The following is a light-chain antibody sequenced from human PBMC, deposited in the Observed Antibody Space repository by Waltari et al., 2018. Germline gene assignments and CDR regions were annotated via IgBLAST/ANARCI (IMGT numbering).Light chain of an antibody. V-gene: IGLV2-14*03. J-gene: IGLJ3*02. CDR3: SSYTISSTWV. Sequence: ISCTGTSSDVGGYNFVSWYQQHPGKAPKLMIYDFNNRPSGVSNRFSGSKSGNTASLTISGLQAEDEADYFCSSYTISSTWVFGGGTNLTVL. CDR1: SSDVGGYNF. CDR2: DFN.